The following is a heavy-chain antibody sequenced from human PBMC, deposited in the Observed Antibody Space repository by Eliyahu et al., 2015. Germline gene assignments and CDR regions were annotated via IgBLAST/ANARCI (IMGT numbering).Heavy chain of an antibody. J-gene: IGHJ5*02. V-gene: IGHV4-61*01. Sequence: QVQLQESGPGLVKPSETLSLTXTVSGGSVSSGIYFWXWIRXPPGKGLEWIAYISYSGSTNYNPSLKSRVTISVDMSKNQFSLKLSSVTAADTAVYYCAGINTASFDPWGQGALVTVSS. D-gene: IGHD1-14*01. CDR1: GGSVSSGIYF. CDR3: AGINTASFDP. CDR2: ISYSGST.